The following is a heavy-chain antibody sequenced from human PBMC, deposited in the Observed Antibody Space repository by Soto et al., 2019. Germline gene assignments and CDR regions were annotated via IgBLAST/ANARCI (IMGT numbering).Heavy chain of an antibody. CDR2: ISDSGSTI. J-gene: IGHJ5*02. CDR3: TRDGS. CDR1: GFPFSSYA. V-gene: IGHV3-48*01. D-gene: IGHD5-12*01. Sequence: GGSLGLSCAASGFPFSSYAMNWVRQTPDKGLEWLSYISDSGSTIHYADSVKGRFTISRDNAKNSLYLQMNSLRADDTAVYYCTRDGSWGQGTLVTVSS.